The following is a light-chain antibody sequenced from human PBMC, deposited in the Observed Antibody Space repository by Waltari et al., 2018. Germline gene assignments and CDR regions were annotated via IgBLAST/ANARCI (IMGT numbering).Light chain of an antibody. V-gene: IGKV3-11*01. CDR2: DAS. J-gene: IGKJ4*01. CDR1: QSVSSD. Sequence: EIVLTQSPATLSLSPGERATLSCRASQSVSSDLAWFLQKPGQAPRLLIYDASDRATGIPARFSGSGSGTDFTLTISSLEPEGFAVYYCQQRSNWPFTFGGGTKVEIK. CDR3: QQRSNWPFT.